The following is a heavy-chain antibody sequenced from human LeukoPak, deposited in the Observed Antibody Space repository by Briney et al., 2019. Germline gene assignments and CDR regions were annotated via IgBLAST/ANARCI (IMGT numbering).Heavy chain of an antibody. CDR1: GGSISSYY. CDR2: IYYTGTT. J-gene: IGHJ4*02. V-gene: IGHV4-59*01. CDR3: ARVNSAWYGALDY. Sequence: SETLSLTCTVSGGSISSYYWSWIRQPPGKGLEWIGYIYYTGTTNYNPSLNGRVTISVDTSKNQFSLKLSSVTAADTAVYYCARVNSAWYGALDYWGQGTMVTVSS. D-gene: IGHD6-19*01.